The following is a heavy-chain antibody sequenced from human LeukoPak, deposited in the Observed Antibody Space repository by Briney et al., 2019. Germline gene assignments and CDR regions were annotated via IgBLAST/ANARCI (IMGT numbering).Heavy chain of an antibody. CDR2: ISYDGNSK. CDR3: AKDWGSSGWYNYFDP. CDR1: GFTISSHG. D-gene: IGHD6-19*01. Sequence: PGGSLRLSRAVSGFTISSHGMHWVRQAPGKGLEWVAMISYDGNSKYYGDSVKGRFTISRDNSKNTLYLQMDSLRTEDTAVYYCAKDWGSSGWYNYFDPWGQGTLVTVSS. J-gene: IGHJ5*02. V-gene: IGHV3-30*18.